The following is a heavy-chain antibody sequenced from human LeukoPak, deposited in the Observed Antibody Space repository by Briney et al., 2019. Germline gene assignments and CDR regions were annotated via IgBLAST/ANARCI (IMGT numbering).Heavy chain of an antibody. D-gene: IGHD5-12*01. Sequence: GGSLRLSCEASGFTFSSYWMSWVRQAPGKGLGWVANIKQDGSEKYYVDSVKGRFTISRDNAKNSLYLQMNSLRAEDTAVYYCAREYSGYEPDYWGQGTLVTVSS. CDR3: AREYSGYEPDY. J-gene: IGHJ4*02. V-gene: IGHV3-7*01. CDR2: IKQDGSEK. CDR1: GFTFSSYW.